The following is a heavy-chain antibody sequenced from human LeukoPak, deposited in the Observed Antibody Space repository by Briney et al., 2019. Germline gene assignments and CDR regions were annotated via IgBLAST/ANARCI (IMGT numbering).Heavy chain of an antibody. J-gene: IGHJ4*02. CDR3: ALGGWYEGLFSVGYFDY. D-gene: IGHD6-19*01. CDR2: IYYSGST. V-gene: IGHV4-39*07. CDR1: GGSISSSSYY. Sequence: SETLSLTCTVSGGSISSSSYYWGWIRQPPGKGLGWIGSIYYSGSTYYNPSLKSRVTISVDTSKNQFSLKLSSVTAADTAVYYCALGGWYEGLFSVGYFDYWGQGTLVTVSS.